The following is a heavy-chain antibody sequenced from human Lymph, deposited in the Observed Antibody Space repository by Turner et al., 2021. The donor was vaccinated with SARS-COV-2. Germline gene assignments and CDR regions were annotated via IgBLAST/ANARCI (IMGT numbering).Heavy chain of an antibody. CDR1: GFTVSSYA. CDR2: ISYDGSNK. J-gene: IGHJ4*02. V-gene: IGHV3-30-3*01. D-gene: IGHD4-17*01. Sequence: QVQLVESGGGVVKPGRSLRLSWSASGFTVSSYAMHWVRQAPGKGLEWVAVISYDGSNKYFADSVRGRFTIYRDNSKNTLYLQMNSLRAEDTAVYYCAREGMFTVTTGLDYWGQGTLVTVSS. CDR3: AREGMFTVTTGLDY.